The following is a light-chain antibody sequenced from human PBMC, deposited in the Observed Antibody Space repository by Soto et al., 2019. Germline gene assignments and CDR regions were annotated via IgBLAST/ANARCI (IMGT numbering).Light chain of an antibody. Sequence: IVLTQSPGTLSLSPGERATLSCRASQSVSSSFLAWYQQKPGQAPRLVIYGASSRFTGIPDRFSGSGSGTDFTLTIRGLEPEDSAVYYCQQFGSSPYTFGQGTKLEIK. J-gene: IGKJ2*01. V-gene: IGKV3-20*01. CDR1: QSVSSSF. CDR2: GAS. CDR3: QQFGSSPYT.